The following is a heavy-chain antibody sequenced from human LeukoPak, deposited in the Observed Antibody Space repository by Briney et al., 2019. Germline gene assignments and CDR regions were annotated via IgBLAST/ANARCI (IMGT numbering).Heavy chain of an antibody. J-gene: IGHJ4*02. CDR2: ISSSSSYI. CDR3: ARAGQAVAESFDY. V-gene: IGHV3-21*01. Sequence: PGGSLRLSCAASGFTFSSYSMNWVRQAPGKGLEWVSSISSSSSYIYYADSVKGRFTISRDNAKNSLYLQMNSLRAEDTAVYYCARAGQAVAESFDYWGQGTLVTVSS. D-gene: IGHD6-19*01. CDR1: GFTFSSYS.